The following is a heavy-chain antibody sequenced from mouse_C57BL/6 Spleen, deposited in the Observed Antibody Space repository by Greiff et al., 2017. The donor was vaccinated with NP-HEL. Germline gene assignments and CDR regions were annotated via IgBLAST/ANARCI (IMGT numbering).Heavy chain of an antibody. J-gene: IGHJ2*01. V-gene: IGHV5-4*01. CDR1: GFTFSSYA. CDR3: ERDEGDYGNYPLYY. D-gene: IGHD2-1*01. Sequence: EVKLVESGGGLVKPGGSLKLSCAASGFTFSSYAMSWVRQTPEKRLEWVATISDGGSYTYYPDNVKGRFTISRDNAKNNLYLQMSHLKSEDTAMYYCERDEGDYGNYPLYYWGQGTTLTVSS. CDR2: ISDGGSYT.